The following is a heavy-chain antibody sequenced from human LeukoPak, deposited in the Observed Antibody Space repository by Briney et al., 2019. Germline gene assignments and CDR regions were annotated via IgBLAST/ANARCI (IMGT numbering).Heavy chain of an antibody. Sequence: SGTLSLTCAVSGGSISSSNWWSWVRQPPGKGLEWIGEIYHSGSTNYNPSLKSRVTISVDKSKNQFSLKLSSVTAADTAVYYCARLWRPTYCDSTTCSTFDYWGQGTLVTVSS. D-gene: IGHD2-2*01. V-gene: IGHV4-4*02. CDR1: GGSISSSNW. CDR3: ARLWRPTYCDSTTCSTFDY. J-gene: IGHJ4*02. CDR2: IYHSGST.